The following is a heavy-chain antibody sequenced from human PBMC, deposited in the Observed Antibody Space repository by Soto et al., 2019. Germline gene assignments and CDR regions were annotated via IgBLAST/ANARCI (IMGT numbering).Heavy chain of an antibody. D-gene: IGHD3-10*01. V-gene: IGHV1-18*01. CDR3: AGQGTPYGSGSESDY. CDR1: GYTFTSYG. J-gene: IGHJ4*02. CDR2: ISAYNGNT. Sequence: QVQLVQSGAEVKKPGASVKVSCKASGYTFTSYGISWVRQAPGQGLEWMGWISAYNGNTNYAQKLQGRVTMTTDTSTSTADMERRSLRSDDTAVYYCAGQGTPYGSGSESDYWGQGTLVTVSS.